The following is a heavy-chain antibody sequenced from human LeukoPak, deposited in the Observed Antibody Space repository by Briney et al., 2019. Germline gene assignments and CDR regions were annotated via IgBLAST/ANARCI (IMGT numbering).Heavy chain of an antibody. J-gene: IGHJ6*02. V-gene: IGHV4-34*01. CDR2: INHSGST. CDR1: GGSFSGYY. CDR3: ATPSSGWYVHYYGMDV. Sequence: SETLSLTCAVYGGSFSGYYWSWIRQPPGKGLEWIGEINHSGSTNYNPSLKSRVTISVDTSKNQFSLKLSSMTAADTAVYYCATPSSGWYVHYYGMDVWGQGTTVTVSS. D-gene: IGHD6-19*01.